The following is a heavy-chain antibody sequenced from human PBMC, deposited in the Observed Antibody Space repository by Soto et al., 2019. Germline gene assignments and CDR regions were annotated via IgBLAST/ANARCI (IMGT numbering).Heavy chain of an antibody. V-gene: IGHV4-59*01. Sequence: TLSLTCTVSGGSISSYYWSWIRQPPGKGLEWIGYIYYSGSTNYNPSLKSRVTISVDTSKNQFSLKLSSVTAADTAVYYCARDRTAISGGYYYYYGMDVWGQGTTVTVSS. CDR2: IYYSGST. CDR3: ARDRTAISGGYYYYYGMDV. J-gene: IGHJ6*02. D-gene: IGHD5-18*01. CDR1: GGSISSYY.